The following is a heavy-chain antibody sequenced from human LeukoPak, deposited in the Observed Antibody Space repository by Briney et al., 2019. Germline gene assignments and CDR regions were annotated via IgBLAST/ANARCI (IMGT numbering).Heavy chain of an antibody. CDR1: GYTFTGYY. Sequence: ASVKVSCKASGYTFTGYYMHWVRQAPGQGLEWMRWINPNSGGTNYAQKFQGRVTMTRDTSISTAYMELSRLRSDDTAVYYRARVRYCSSTSCYDYWGQGTLVTVSS. J-gene: IGHJ4*02. CDR2: INPNSGGT. D-gene: IGHD2-2*01. CDR3: ARVRYCSSTSCYDY. V-gene: IGHV1-2*02.